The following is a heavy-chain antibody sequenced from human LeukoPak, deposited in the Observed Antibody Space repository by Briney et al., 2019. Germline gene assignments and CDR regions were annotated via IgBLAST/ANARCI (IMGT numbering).Heavy chain of an antibody. J-gene: IGHJ5*02. CDR3: AGAGYSSSWTDLYNWFDP. CDR2: IYTSGST. V-gene: IGHV4-4*07. CDR1: GGSISSYY. Sequence: SETLSLTCTVSGGSISSYYWSWIRQPAGKGLEWIGRIYTSGSTNYNPSLKSRVTMSVDTSKNQFSLKLSSVTAADTAVYYCAGAGYSSSWTDLYNWFDPWGQGTLVTVSS. D-gene: IGHD6-13*01.